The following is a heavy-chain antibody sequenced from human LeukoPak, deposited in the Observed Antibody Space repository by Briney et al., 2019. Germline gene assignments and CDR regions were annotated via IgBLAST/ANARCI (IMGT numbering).Heavy chain of an antibody. CDR3: ARVAAVPYNWFDP. D-gene: IGHD6-13*01. J-gene: IGHJ5*02. V-gene: IGHV4-39*07. CDR2: IYYSGIT. CDR1: GVSISSSSSY. Sequence: PSETLSLTCTVSGVSISSSSSYWGWIRQPPGKGLEWIGSIYYSGITYYNPSLKSRVTISVDTSKNQFSLKLSSVTAADTAVYYCARVAAVPYNWFDPWGQGTLVTVSS.